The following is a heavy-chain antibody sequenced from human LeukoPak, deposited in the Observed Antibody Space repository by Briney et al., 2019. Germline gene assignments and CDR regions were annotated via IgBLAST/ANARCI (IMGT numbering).Heavy chain of an antibody. V-gene: IGHV3-21*01. CDR1: VVTFNDYT. CDR3: ARANDNYYYYYMDV. D-gene: IGHD3-9*01. CDR2: ISSSRSYI. J-gene: IGHJ6*03. Sequence: RGGSLRLSCAASVVTFNDYTMHCVRQAPGEGLEWVSSISSSRSYIYYADSLKGRFTISRDNARNSLYLQMNSLRAEDTAVYYCARANDNYYYYYMDVWGKGTTVTIS.